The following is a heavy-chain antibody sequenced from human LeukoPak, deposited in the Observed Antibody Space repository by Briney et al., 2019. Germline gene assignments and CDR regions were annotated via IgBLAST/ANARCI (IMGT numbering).Heavy chain of an antibody. Sequence: PSETLSLTCTVSGGSISSYYWSWIRQPPGKGLEWIGEIIHSGRANYSPSLKSRLTLSVDPSMNHFSLRLSSVTAADTAVYYCARGTVLTGYASFDYWGQGALVTVSS. CDR1: GGSISSYY. D-gene: IGHD3-16*01. CDR3: ARGTVLTGYASFDY. J-gene: IGHJ4*02. V-gene: IGHV4-34*01. CDR2: IIHSGRA.